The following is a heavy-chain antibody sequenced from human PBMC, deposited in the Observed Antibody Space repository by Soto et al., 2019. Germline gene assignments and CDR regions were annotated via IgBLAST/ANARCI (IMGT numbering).Heavy chain of an antibody. Sequence: GASMKICCKAAGYSITSCWSGGVRQTAGEGLEWVGIILPDAADTRYSTSFEGNVTISADRSNNTAFLHLRSLAASDTATYFCARQGFSKHYFYASDFWGQGTTVTVSS. D-gene: IGHD3-22*01. CDR3: ARQGFSKHYFYASDF. CDR2: ILPDAADT. CDR1: GYSITSCW. J-gene: IGHJ6*02. V-gene: IGHV5-51*01.